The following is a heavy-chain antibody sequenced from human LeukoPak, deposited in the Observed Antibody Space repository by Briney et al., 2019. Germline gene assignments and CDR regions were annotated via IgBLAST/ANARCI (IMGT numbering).Heavy chain of an antibody. CDR3: ARDPSSGWFAFNH. Sequence: SETLSLTCTVSGGSISSYYWSWIRQPPGKGLEWIGYIYYNGNTNYNPSLKSRVTMSVDTSKNQFSLKLSSVTAADTAVYYCARDPSSGWFAFNHWGQGTLVTVSS. CDR1: GGSISSYY. D-gene: IGHD6-19*01. V-gene: IGHV4-59*01. CDR2: IYYNGNT. J-gene: IGHJ4*02.